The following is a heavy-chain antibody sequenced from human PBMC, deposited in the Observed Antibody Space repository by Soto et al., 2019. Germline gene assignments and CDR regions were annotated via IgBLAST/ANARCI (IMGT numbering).Heavy chain of an antibody. J-gene: IGHJ4*02. V-gene: IGHV1-69*12. D-gene: IGHD5-12*01. CDR2: IIPFFGTA. CDR1: GGTSSSYA. CDR3: ARGGMRWLRSRHFDY. Sequence: QVQLVQSGAEVKKPGSSVKVSCKASGGTSSSYAISWVRQAPGQGLEWMGGIIPFFGTANYAQKFQGRVTITADESTSTAYRELSSLRSEDTAVYYCARGGMRWLRSRHFDYWGQGTLVTVSS.